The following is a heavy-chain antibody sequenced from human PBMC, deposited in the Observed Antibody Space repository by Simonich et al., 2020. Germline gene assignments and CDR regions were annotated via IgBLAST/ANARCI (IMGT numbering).Heavy chain of an antibody. Sequence: EVQLVESGGGLVKPGGSLRLSCAASGFTFSSYSMNWVRQAPGKGREGFSSISSSSSYIYCADSVKGRFTISRDNAKNSLYLQMNSLRAEDTAVYYCARDVDTAMVFDYWGQGTLVTVSS. V-gene: IGHV3-21*01. D-gene: IGHD5-18*01. J-gene: IGHJ4*02. CDR1: GFTFSSYS. CDR2: ISSSSSYI. CDR3: ARDVDTAMVFDY.